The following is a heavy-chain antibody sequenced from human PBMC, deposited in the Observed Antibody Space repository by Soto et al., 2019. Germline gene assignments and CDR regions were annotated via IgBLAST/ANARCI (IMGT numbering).Heavy chain of an antibody. J-gene: IGHJ4*02. V-gene: IGHV3-33*01. CDR2: IWHDGGNK. CDR3: ARDGDVNTGFGKDY. CDR1: GFTFSSYG. D-gene: IGHD3-16*01. Sequence: AGGSLRLSCAESGFTFSSYGMHWVRQAPGKGLEWVAFIWHDGGNKFYAESVKGRFTISRDNSKNTLYLQMTSLSAEDTAMYYCARDGDVNTGFGKDYWGQGTLVTVSS.